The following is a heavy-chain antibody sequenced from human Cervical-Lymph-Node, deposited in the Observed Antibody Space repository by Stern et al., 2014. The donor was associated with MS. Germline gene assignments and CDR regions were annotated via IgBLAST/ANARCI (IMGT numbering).Heavy chain of an antibody. CDR2: IYWDDDE. D-gene: IGHD6-13*01. Sequence: QITLKESGPTLVKPTQTLTLTCTFSGFSLSSSGVGVGWIRQAPGKALEWLALIYWDDDERYSPSLRSRLTIPKDTSKNQVVLTMTDMDPVDTATYYCAREIAAVVPFDYWGQGTLVTVSS. CDR3: AREIAAVVPFDY. J-gene: IGHJ4*02. CDR1: GFSLSSSGVG. V-gene: IGHV2-5*02.